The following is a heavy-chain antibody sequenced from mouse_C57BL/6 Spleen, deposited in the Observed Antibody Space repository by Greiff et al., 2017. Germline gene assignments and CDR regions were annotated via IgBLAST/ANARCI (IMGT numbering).Heavy chain of an antibody. Sequence: QVQLHQSGPELVKPGASVKISCKASGYAFSSSWMNWVKQRPGKGLEWIGRIYPGDGDTNYNGKFKGKATLTADKSSSTAYMQLSSLTSEDSAVYFCARNGNLYYYAMDYWGQGTSVTVSS. D-gene: IGHD2-1*01. CDR2: IYPGDGDT. J-gene: IGHJ4*01. CDR1: GYAFSSSW. V-gene: IGHV1-82*01. CDR3: ARNGNLYYYAMDY.